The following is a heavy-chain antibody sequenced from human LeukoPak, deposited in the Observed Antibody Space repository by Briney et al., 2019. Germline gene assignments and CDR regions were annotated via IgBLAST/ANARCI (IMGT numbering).Heavy chain of an antibody. CDR2: IYYSVST. CDR1: GGSITSYY. J-gene: IGHJ4*02. Sequence: SETLSLTCTVSGGSITSYYWSWIRQPPGKGLEWIGYIYYSVSTNYNPSLKSRVTISVDTSKNQFSLKLSSVTAADTAVYYCARLSPEGYYFDYWGQGTLVTVSS. CDR3: ARLSPEGYYFDY. V-gene: IGHV4-59*08.